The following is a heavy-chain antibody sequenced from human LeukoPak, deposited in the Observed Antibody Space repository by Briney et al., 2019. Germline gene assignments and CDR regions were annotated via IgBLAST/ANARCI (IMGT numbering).Heavy chain of an antibody. Sequence: PGGSLRLSCTSSGFTFSDYSLNWVRQAPGKELELIASVGGTSAYIYYADSVRGRFTISRDNAENSVYLLMNSLSAEDTSVYYCARGSGPNSYWYFDLWGRGTLVTVSS. J-gene: IGHJ2*01. CDR3: ARGSGPNSYWYFDL. V-gene: IGHV3-21*01. CDR1: GFTFSDYS. D-gene: IGHD6-19*01. CDR2: VGGTSAYI.